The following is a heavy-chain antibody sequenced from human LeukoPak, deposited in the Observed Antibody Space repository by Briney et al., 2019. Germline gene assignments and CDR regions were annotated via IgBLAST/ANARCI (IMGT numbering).Heavy chain of an antibody. J-gene: IGHJ4*02. D-gene: IGHD5-12*01. V-gene: IGHV3-74*01. CDR2: INTDGSTT. CDR1: GFTFSAYW. CDR3: AKESGYDVDLEY. Sequence: GGSLRLSCAGSGFTFSAYWMHWVRQAPGGGLVWVSGINTDGSTTSYADSVKGRFSISRDNAKNTVYLQMSSLRAEDTAVYYCAKESGYDVDLEYWGQGALVTVSS.